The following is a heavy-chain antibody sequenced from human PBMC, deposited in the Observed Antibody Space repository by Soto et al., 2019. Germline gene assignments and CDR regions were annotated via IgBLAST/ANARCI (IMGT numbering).Heavy chain of an antibody. D-gene: IGHD3-10*01. CDR2: MNPTSGNT. CDR3: AITHLRFGEHHY. V-gene: IGHV1-8*01. CDR1: GYTFTSYD. Sequence: QVQLVQSGAEVKKPGASVKVSCKASGYTFTSYDINWVRQATGQGLEWMGGMNPTSGNTGYAQKFPCRVTMTRNTSISTAYMAMSSLRSEDTAVYYCAITHLRFGEHHYWGQGTLVTVSS. J-gene: IGHJ4*02.